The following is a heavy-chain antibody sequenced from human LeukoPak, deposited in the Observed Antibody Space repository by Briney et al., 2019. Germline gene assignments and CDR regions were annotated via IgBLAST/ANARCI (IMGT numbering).Heavy chain of an antibody. CDR3: ARVHGDYYYYGMDV. V-gene: IGHV4-4*02. D-gene: IGHD7-27*01. CDR2: IYHSGST. Sequence: SGTLSLTCAVSGVSISSSNWWSWVRQPPGKGLEWIGEIYHSGSTNYNPSLKSRVTISVDKSKNQFSLKLSSVTAADTAVYYCARVHGDYYYYGMDVWGQGTTVTVSS. CDR1: GVSISSSNW. J-gene: IGHJ6*02.